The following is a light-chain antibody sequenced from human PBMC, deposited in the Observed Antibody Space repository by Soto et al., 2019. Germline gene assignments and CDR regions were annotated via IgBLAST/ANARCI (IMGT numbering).Light chain of an antibody. CDR2: DAS. CDR1: QSVSSY. Sequence: EIVLTQSPATLSLSPGEGATLSCRASQSVSSYLAWYQQKPGQAPRLLIYDASIRATGIPARFSGSGSGTDFTLTISSLEPEDFAVYDCQQRSNWPSTFGGGTKVDIK. V-gene: IGKV3-11*01. J-gene: IGKJ4*01. CDR3: QQRSNWPST.